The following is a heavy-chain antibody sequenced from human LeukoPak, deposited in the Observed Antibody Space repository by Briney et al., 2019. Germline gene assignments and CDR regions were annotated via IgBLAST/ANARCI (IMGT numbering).Heavy chain of an antibody. D-gene: IGHD2-15*01. CDR1: GFTFSSYS. CDR2: ISNSSSYI. CDR3: ARVNHRYCSGGSCPDYYGMDV. Sequence: GGSLRLSCAASGFTFSSYSMNWVRQAPGKGLEWVSSISNSSSYIYYADSVKGRFTISRDNAKNSLYLQMNSLRAEDTAVYYCARVNHRYCSGGSCPDYYGMDVWGQGTTVTVSS. V-gene: IGHV3-21*01. J-gene: IGHJ6*02.